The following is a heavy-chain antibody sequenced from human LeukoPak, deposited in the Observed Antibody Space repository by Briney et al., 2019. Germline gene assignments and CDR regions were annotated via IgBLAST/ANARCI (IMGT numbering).Heavy chain of an antibody. CDR3: ARVGYYGSGSLNYYYYMDV. V-gene: IGHV3-23*01. J-gene: IGHJ6*03. D-gene: IGHD3-10*01. CDR1: GFTFSSYA. Sequence: PGGSLRLSCAASGFTFSSYAMSWVRQAPGKGLEWVSGISDSGGRTYYADSVKGRFTISRDNSKNSLYLQMNSLRAEDTALYYCARVGYYGSGSLNYYYYMDVWGKGTTVTVSS. CDR2: ISDSGGRT.